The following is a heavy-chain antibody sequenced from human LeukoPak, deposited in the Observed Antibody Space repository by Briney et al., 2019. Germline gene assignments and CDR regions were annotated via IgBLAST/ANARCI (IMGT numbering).Heavy chain of an antibody. Sequence: SETLSLTCTVSGGSISSYYWSWVRQPPGKGLEWIGYIYYSGSTNYNPSLKSRVTISVDTSKNQFSLKLSSVTAADTAVYYCARHVWLQPFDYWGQGTLVTVSS. CDR2: IYYSGST. CDR1: GGSISSYY. J-gene: IGHJ4*02. CDR3: ARHVWLQPFDY. D-gene: IGHD3-9*01. V-gene: IGHV4-59*08.